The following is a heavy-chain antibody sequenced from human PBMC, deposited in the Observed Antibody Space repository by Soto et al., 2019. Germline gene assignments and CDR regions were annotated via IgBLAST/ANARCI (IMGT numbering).Heavy chain of an antibody. D-gene: IGHD2-21*02. Sequence: ASVKVSCKASGYTFTSYAMHWVRQAPGQRIEWMGWINAGNGNTKYSQKFQGRVTITRDTSASTAYMELSSLRSEDTALYYCARSIVVVTALDYWGQGTLVTVSS. CDR3: ARSIVVVTALDY. J-gene: IGHJ4*02. V-gene: IGHV1-3*01. CDR2: INAGNGNT. CDR1: GYTFTSYA.